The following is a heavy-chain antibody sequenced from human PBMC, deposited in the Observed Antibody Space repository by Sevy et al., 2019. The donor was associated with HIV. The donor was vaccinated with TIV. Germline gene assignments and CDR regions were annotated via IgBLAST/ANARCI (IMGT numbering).Heavy chain of an antibody. V-gene: IGHV3-7*01. J-gene: IGHJ4*02. D-gene: IGHD2-21*01. CDR3: ARELWPGDY. Sequence: GGSLRLSCAASGFTFSDYYMGWVRQAPGKGLEWVANIKQDGSQKNYLDSVKGRFTISRDNAKNSLYLQMNRLRVDGTAVYYCARELWPGDYWGQGTLVTVSS. CDR2: IKQDGSQK. CDR1: GFTFSDYY.